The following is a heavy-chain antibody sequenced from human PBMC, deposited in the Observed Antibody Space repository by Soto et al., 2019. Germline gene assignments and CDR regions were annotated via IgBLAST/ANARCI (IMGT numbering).Heavy chain of an antibody. J-gene: IGHJ6*02. D-gene: IGHD3-10*01. CDR2: IIPIFGTA. CDR3: ARSGARPGDYYYGMDV. V-gene: IGHV1-69*13. Sequence: GASVKVSCKASGGTFSSYAISWVRQAPGQGLEWMGGIIPIFGTADYAQKFQGRVTITADESTSTAYMELSSLRSEDTAVYYCARSGARPGDYYYGMDVWGQGTTVTVSS. CDR1: GGTFSSYA.